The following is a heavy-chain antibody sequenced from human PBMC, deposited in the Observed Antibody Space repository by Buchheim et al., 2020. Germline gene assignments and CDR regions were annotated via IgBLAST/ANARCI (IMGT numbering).Heavy chain of an antibody. D-gene: IGHD5-18*01. J-gene: IGHJ4*02. CDR1: GFTFSSYG. Sequence: QVQLVESGGGVVQPGRSLRLSCAASGFTFSSYGMHWVRQAPGKGLEWVAVIWYDGSNKYYADSVKGRFTISRDNSKNTLYLQMNSLRAEDTAVYYCARGGWIQLWSDFDYWGQGTL. CDR2: IWYDGSNK. V-gene: IGHV3-33*01. CDR3: ARGGWIQLWSDFDY.